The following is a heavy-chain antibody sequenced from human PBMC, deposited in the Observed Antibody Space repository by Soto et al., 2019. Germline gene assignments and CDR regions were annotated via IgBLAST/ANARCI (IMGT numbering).Heavy chain of an antibody. CDR2: ISSSSSYI. Sequence: EVQLVESGGGLVKPGGSLRLSCAASGFIFSSYSMNWVRQAPGKGLEWVSSISSSSSYIYYADSVKGRFTISRDNAKNSLYLQMNSLRAEDTAVYYCARDRLTGNYYYGMDVWGQGTTVTVSS. D-gene: IGHD7-27*01. CDR1: GFIFSSYS. V-gene: IGHV3-21*01. CDR3: ARDRLTGNYYYGMDV. J-gene: IGHJ6*02.